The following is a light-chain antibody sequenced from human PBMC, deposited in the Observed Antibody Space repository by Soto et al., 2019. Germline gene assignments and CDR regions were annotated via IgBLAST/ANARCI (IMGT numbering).Light chain of an antibody. J-gene: IGLJ1*01. CDR2: DVS. Sequence: QSVLTQPASVSGSPGQSITISCTGASSDVGGYNYVSWFQQHPGKAPKLLIYDVSNRPSGVSNRFSGSKSGNTASLTISGLQAEDEADYYCSSYTSSTTLDVFGTGTKVNVL. CDR1: SSDVGGYNY. CDR3: SSYTSSTTLDV. V-gene: IGLV2-14*01.